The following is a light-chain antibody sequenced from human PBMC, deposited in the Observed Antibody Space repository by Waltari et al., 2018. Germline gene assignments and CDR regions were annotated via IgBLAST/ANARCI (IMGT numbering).Light chain of an antibody. CDR1: SSNIGTNY. CDR2: DHN. CDR3: GTLDSSLSAVV. J-gene: IGLJ2*01. V-gene: IGLV1-51*01. Sequence: QSVLTQPPSVSAAPGQKVTISCSGSSSNIGTNYVSWYQQLPGTAPKLLTYDHNKRPSGSPDRFSGSKSGTSATLGITGLQTGDEADYYCGTLDSSLSAVVFGGGTKLTVL.